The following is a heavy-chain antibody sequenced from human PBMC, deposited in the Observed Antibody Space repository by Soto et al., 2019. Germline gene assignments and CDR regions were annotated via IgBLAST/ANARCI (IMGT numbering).Heavy chain of an antibody. J-gene: IGHJ5*02. Sequence: SETLSLTCVVYGGSFSGYYWSWIRQSPGKGLEWIGGINHRGSTNYNPSLESRVTISVDASKNQFSLKLPSVTAADTAMYYCARDGFCTSTTCRVGNWFDPWGQGTLVTVSS. CDR3: ARDGFCTSTTCRVGNWFDP. CDR2: INHRGST. D-gene: IGHD2-2*01. CDR1: GGSFSGYY. V-gene: IGHV4-34*01.